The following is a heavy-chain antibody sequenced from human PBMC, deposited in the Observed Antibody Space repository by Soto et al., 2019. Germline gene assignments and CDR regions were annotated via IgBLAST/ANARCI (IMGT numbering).Heavy chain of an antibody. J-gene: IGHJ5*02. Sequence: SETLSLTCVVYGGSFSGYYWSWIRQSPGKGLEWIGGINHRGSTNYNPSLESRVTISVDASKNQFSLKLPSVTAADTAMYYCARDGFCTSTTCRVGNWFDPWGQGTLVTVSS. CDR3: ARDGFCTSTTCRVGNWFDP. CDR2: INHRGST. D-gene: IGHD2-2*01. CDR1: GGSFSGYY. V-gene: IGHV4-34*01.